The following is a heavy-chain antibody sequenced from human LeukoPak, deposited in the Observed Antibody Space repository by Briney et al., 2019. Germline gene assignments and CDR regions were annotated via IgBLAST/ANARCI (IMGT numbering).Heavy chain of an antibody. CDR1: GGTFSSYA. J-gene: IGHJ6*03. V-gene: IGHV1-69*13. CDR2: IIPIFGTA. CDR3: ARVGYYYHYMDV. Sequence: ASVKVSCKASGGTFSSYAISWVRQAPGQGLEWMGGIIPIFGTANYAQKFQGRVTITADESTSTAYMELSSLRSEDTAVYYCARVGYYYHYMDVWGKGTTVTVSS.